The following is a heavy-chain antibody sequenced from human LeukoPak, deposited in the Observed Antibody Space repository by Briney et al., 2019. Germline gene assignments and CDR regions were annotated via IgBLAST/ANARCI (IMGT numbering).Heavy chain of an antibody. CDR2: IRYDGSDK. CDR1: GFIFTDYG. J-gene: IGHJ4*02. CDR3: AKEGTASKPSDLDH. V-gene: IGHV3-30*02. Sequence: HTGGSLRLSCAASGFIFTDYGMHWVRQAPGKGLEWLTFIRYDGSDKYYADSVKGRFTISRDNSKNTLYLQMNSLTSEDTAVYYCAKEGTASKPSDLDHWGRGILVTVSS. D-gene: IGHD1/OR15-1a*01.